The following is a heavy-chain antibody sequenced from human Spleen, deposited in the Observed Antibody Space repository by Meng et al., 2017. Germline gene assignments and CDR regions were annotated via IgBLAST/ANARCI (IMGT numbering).Heavy chain of an antibody. V-gene: IGHV3-23*01. D-gene: IGHD4-17*01. Sequence: GGSLRLSCAASGFTFSSYAMSWVRQAPGKGLEWVSAISGSGGSTYYADSVKGRFTISRDNSKNTLYLQMNSLRAEDTAVYYCARVLGYGDYFDYWGQGTLVTVSS. CDR3: ARVLGYGDYFDY. CDR1: GFTFSSYA. CDR2: ISGSGGST. J-gene: IGHJ4*02.